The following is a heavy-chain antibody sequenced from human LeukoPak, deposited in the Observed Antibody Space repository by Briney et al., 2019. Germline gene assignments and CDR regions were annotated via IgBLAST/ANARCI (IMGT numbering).Heavy chain of an antibody. CDR1: GFTFNDYT. CDR2: IRWDGGST. V-gene: IGHV3-43*01. CDR3: ARASQSYYYYLDV. Sequence: GGSLRLSCAASGFTFNDYTMHWVRQAPGKGLEWVSLIRWDGGSTYYADSVKGRFTISRDNSKNSLYLQMNSLRTEDTAFYYCARASQSYYYYLDVWGTGTTVTVSS. J-gene: IGHJ6*03.